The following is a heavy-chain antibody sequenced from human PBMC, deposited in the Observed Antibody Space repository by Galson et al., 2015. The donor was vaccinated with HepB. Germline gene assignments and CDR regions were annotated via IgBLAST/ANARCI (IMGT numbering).Heavy chain of an antibody. CDR3: ARDSADYYDSSGYYSFDY. D-gene: IGHD3-22*01. CDR1: GGTFSRYT. V-gene: IGHV1-18*01. CDR2: ISAYNGNT. J-gene: IGHJ4*02. Sequence: SVKVSCKASGGTFSRYTISWVRQAPGQGLEWMGWISAYNGNTNYAQKLQGRVTMTTDTSTSTAYMELRSLRSDDTAVYYCARDSADYYDSSGYYSFDYWGQGTLVTVSS.